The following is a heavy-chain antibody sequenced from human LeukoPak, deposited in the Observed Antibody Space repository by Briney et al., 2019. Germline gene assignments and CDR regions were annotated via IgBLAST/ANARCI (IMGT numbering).Heavy chain of an antibody. CDR3: ARFPCGGDCSRDVAFDI. CDR1: GFTFSSYA. Sequence: TRGSLRLSCAASGFTFSSYAMSWVRLAPGKGLEWVSYISSSGSTIYYADSVKGRFTISRDNAKNSLYLQMNSLRAEDTAVYYCARFPCGGDCSRDVAFDIWGQGTMVTVSS. D-gene: IGHD2-21*02. CDR2: ISSSGSTI. V-gene: IGHV3-48*04. J-gene: IGHJ3*02.